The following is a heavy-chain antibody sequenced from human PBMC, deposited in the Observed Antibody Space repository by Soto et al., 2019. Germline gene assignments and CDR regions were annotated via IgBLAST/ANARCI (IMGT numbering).Heavy chain of an antibody. CDR3: ARTRDFWSGNDAFNI. J-gene: IGHJ3*02. CDR2: MYYSGST. CDR1: GGSGSSGSYY. D-gene: IGHD3-3*01. Sequence: SETLSLTCTVSGGSGSSGSYYWSWIRQPPGKGLEWIGYMYYSGSTNYNPSLKSRVTISLDTSKNQFSLKLSSVTAADTAVYFCARTRDFWSGNDAFNIWGQGTMVTVSS. V-gene: IGHV4-61*01.